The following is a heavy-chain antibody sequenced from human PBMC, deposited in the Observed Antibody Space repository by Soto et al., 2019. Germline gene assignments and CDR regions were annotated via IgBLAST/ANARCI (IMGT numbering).Heavy chain of an antibody. D-gene: IGHD6-19*01. CDR2: IYYSGST. Sequence: SETLSLTCTVSGGSISSSSYYWGWIRQPPGKGLEWIGGIYYSGSTYYNPSLKSRVTISVDTSKNQFSLKLSSVTAADTAVYYCARHVFAVAGTDWFDPWGQGTLVTVSS. CDR1: GGSISSSSYY. V-gene: IGHV4-39*01. CDR3: ARHVFAVAGTDWFDP. J-gene: IGHJ5*02.